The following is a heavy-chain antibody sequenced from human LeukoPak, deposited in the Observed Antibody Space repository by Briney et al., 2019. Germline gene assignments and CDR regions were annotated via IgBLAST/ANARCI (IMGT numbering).Heavy chain of an antibody. CDR3: AKDWEDIVVVVAAQYYFDY. CDR1: GFTFSSHG. V-gene: IGHV3-30*02. Sequence: GGALRLSRSAFGFTFSSHGMHLVRQAPGKGPGGVAFIRYYGSNKYYADSVKGRFTISRDNSKNTLYLQMNSLRAEDTAVYYCAKDWEDIVVVVAAQYYFDYGGQGTLVTVS. J-gene: IGHJ4*02. CDR2: IRYYGSNK. D-gene: IGHD2-15*01.